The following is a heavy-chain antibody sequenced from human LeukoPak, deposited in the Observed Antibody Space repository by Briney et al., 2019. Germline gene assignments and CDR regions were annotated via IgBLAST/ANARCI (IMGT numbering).Heavy chain of an antibody. V-gene: IGHV4-59*11. J-gene: IGHJ4*02. Sequence: SETLSLTCSVSGDSISTHSWWAWIRQPPGKGLEWIGYIYSSGTPTSYNPSLKSRVTISIDTSRNRFSLKLSSVTAADTAVYYCARDSRGGGPDFDYWGQGTLVTASS. CDR1: GDSISTHS. D-gene: IGHD3-16*01. CDR3: ARDSRGGGPDFDY. CDR2: IYSSGTPT.